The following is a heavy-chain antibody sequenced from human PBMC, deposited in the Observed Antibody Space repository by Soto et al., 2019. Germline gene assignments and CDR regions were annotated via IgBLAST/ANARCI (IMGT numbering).Heavy chain of an antibody. D-gene: IGHD1-26*01. CDR2: FSATSENT. Sequence: EVQLLESGGGLVQPGGSLRLSCVGSGFFFSSYTMTWVRQAPGKGLEWVSGFSATSENTYYADSVRGRFTISRDNSKNTLFLQMHSLTAEDTAMYSCAKARHRRWVRLPSDHWGQGLLVIVSS. V-gene: IGHV3-23*01. CDR1: GFFFSSYT. CDR3: AKARHRRWVRLPSDH. J-gene: IGHJ4*02.